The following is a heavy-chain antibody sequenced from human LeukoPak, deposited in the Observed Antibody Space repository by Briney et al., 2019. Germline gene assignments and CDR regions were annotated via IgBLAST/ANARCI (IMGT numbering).Heavy chain of an antibody. V-gene: IGHV1-69*13. Sequence: SVKVSCKASGGTFSSYAISWVRQAPGQGLEWMGGIIPIFGTANYARKFQGRVTITADESTSTAYMELSSLRSEDTAVYYCARAGSNYYDSSGYYYSWGQGTLVTVSS. D-gene: IGHD3-22*01. CDR3: ARAGSNYYDSSGYYYS. CDR1: GGTFSSYA. J-gene: IGHJ4*02. CDR2: IIPIFGTA.